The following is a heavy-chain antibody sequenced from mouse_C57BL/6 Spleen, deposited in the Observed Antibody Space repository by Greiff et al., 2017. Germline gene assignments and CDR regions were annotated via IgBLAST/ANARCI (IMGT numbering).Heavy chain of an antibody. Sequence: VQLQQSGAELARPGASVKLSCKASGYTFTSYGISWVKQRTGQGLEWIGDIYPGSGSTNYNEKFKSKATLTVDTSSSTAYMQLSSLTSEDSAVYYCARIYYDPTVEYYFDYWCQGTTLTVSS. CDR2: IYPGSGST. J-gene: IGHJ2*01. D-gene: IGHD1-1*02. V-gene: IGHV1-81*01. CDR3: ARIYYDPTVEYYFDY. CDR1: GYTFTSYG.